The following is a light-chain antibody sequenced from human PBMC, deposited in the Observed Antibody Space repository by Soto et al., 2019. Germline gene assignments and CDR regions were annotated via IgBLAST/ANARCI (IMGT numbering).Light chain of an antibody. V-gene: IGKV3D-15*03. Sequence: PLPATVSVPHTYRATLSSSASQSVSSNLAGYQQKPRQAPRLLIYGVSSRATGIHDRFSGSGSGTDFTLSSSFLPNDDFAAYCGQQYNPYWTFGQGTKVDI. CDR3: QQYNPYWT. CDR2: GVS. J-gene: IGKJ1*01. CDR1: QSVSSN.